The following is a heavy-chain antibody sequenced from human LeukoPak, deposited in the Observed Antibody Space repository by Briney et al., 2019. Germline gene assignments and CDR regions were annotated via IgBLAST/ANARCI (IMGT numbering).Heavy chain of an antibody. J-gene: IGHJ4*02. D-gene: IGHD3-16*02. CDR1: GFTFSSYW. CDR3: AIRRYLAGFDY. Sequence: GGSLRLSCAASGFTFSSYWMHWVRQAPGKGLVWVSRIYSDGSSTSYADSVKGRFTISRDNAKNTLYLQMNSLRAEDTAVFYCAIRRYLAGFDYWGQGTLVTVSS. CDR2: IYSDGSST. V-gene: IGHV3-74*01.